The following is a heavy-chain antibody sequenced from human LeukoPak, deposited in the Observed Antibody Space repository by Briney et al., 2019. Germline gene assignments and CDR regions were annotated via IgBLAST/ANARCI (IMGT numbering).Heavy chain of an antibody. V-gene: IGHV4-34*01. D-gene: IGHD3-10*01. CDR3: ARGSRTTYYYGSGSYYTQNDY. J-gene: IGHJ4*02. CDR1: GGSFSGYY. Sequence: SETLSLTCAVYGGSFSGYYWSWIRQPPGKGLGWIGEINHSGSTNYNPSLKSRVTISVDTSKNQFSLKLSSVTAADTAVYYCARGSRTTYYYGSGSYYTQNDYWGQGTLVTVSS. CDR2: INHSGST.